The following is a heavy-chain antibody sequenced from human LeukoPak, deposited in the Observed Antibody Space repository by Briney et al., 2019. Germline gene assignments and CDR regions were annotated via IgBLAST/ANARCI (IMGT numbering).Heavy chain of an antibody. D-gene: IGHD3-10*01. CDR2: INHSGST. J-gene: IGHJ4*02. CDR1: GGSFSGYY. V-gene: IGHV4-34*01. CDR3: ARRPTMVRGVKKGYYFDY. Sequence: RPSETLSLTCAVYGGSFSGYYWSWIRQPPGKGLEWIGEINHSGSTNYNPSLKSRVTISVDTSKNQFSLKLSSVTAADTAVYYCARRPTMVRGVKKGYYFDYWGQGTLVTVSS.